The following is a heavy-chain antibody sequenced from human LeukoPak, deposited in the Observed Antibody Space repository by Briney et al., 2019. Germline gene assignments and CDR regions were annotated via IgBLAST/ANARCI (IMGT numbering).Heavy chain of an antibody. CDR2: IIPILGIA. Sequence: GASVKVSCKASGGTFSSYTISWVRQAPGQGLEWMGRIIPILGIANYAQKFQGRVTITADKSTSTAYMELSSLRSEDTAVYYCARDQGLDSSGYHSRIIYFDYWGQGTLVTVFS. CDR3: ARDQGLDSSGYHSRIIYFDY. J-gene: IGHJ4*02. D-gene: IGHD3-22*01. V-gene: IGHV1-69*04. CDR1: GGTFSSYT.